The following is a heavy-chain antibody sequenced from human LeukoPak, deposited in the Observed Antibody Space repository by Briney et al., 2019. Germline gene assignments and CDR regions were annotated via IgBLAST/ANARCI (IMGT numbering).Heavy chain of an antibody. CDR3: AKFEGATIPGWFNDY. D-gene: IGHD6-19*01. J-gene: IGHJ4*02. Sequence: RGGSLRLSCAASEFIFSDYATGWVRQAPGKGLEWVSTIDKTTYPTFYADSVKGRFTISRDNSKNTLYLQMNSLRTEDTAVYFCAKFEGATIPGWFNDYWGQGILVTVSS. CDR1: EFIFSDYA. V-gene: IGHV3-23*05. CDR2: IDKTTYPT.